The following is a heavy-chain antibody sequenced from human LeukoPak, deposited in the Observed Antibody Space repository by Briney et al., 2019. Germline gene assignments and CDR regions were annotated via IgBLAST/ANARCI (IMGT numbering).Heavy chain of an antibody. CDR1: GGSISSYY. D-gene: IGHD6-13*01. V-gene: IGHV4-59*01. CDR2: IYYSGST. J-gene: IGHJ6*03. CDR3: AREGSSSFDYYYYMDV. Sequence: SETLSLTCTVSGGSISSYYWSWIRQPPGKGLEWIGYIYYSGSTNYNPSLKSRVTISVDTSKNQFSLKLSSVTAADTAVYYCAREGSSSFDYYYYMDVWGKGTTVTVSS.